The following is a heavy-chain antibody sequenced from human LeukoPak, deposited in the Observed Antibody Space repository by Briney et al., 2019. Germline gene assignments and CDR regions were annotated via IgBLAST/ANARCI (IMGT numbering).Heavy chain of an antibody. V-gene: IGHV4-30-4*01. CDR3: ARDPTTVTTFYAFDI. D-gene: IGHD4-17*01. CDR2: ISYSGST. J-gene: IGHJ3*02. Sequence: ASQTLSLTCTVSGGSISSNDYYWGWIRQPPGKGLEWIGYISYSGSTYYNPSLKSRVSISVDTSKNQFSLKLSSVTAADMAVYYCARDPTTVTTFYAFDIWGQGTMVTVSS. CDR1: GGSISSNDYY.